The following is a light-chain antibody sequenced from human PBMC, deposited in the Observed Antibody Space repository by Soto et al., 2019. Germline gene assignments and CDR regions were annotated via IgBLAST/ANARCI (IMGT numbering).Light chain of an antibody. J-gene: IGKJ3*01. V-gene: IGKV3D-15*01. CDR3: HQYSNWPSGT. CDR2: GAS. Sequence: EIVMTQSAVTLSLSPGERATLSCRASQSVSSNLAWSQQKRGQGPRLLIYGASTRASGIPARLSGNGSGTECTLTISSLQSEDFAVYCGHQYSNWPSGTFGPGTTVDIK. CDR1: QSVSSN.